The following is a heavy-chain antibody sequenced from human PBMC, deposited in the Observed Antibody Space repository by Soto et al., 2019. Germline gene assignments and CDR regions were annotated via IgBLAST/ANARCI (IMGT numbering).Heavy chain of an antibody. CDR3: ARQASNEYYYYGMDV. CDR2: IIRIFGTP. J-gene: IGHJ6*02. D-gene: IGHD4-4*01. Sequence: QVQLVQSGAEVKKPGSSVKVSCKASGGTFSSYAINWVRQAPGQGLEWMGGIIRIFGTPDYAQRFQGRVTITADESTSTAYMELSSLRSEDTAVYYCARQASNEYYYYGMDVGGQGTTVTVSS. V-gene: IGHV1-69*12. CDR1: GGTFSSYA.